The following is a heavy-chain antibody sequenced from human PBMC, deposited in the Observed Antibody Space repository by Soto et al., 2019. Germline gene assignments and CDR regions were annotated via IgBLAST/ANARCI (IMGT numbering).Heavy chain of an antibody. CDR1: GGSISSGGYY. Sequence: SETLSLTCTVSGGSISSGGYYWSWIRPHPGKGLEWIGYIYYSGSTYYNPSLKSRVSMSVDTSKNQFSLKLRSVTAADTALYYCARQRTSVVTQAYFDSWGQGSLVTVSS. D-gene: IGHD2-21*02. J-gene: IGHJ4*02. CDR3: ARQRTSVVTQAYFDS. CDR2: IYYSGST. V-gene: IGHV4-39*01.